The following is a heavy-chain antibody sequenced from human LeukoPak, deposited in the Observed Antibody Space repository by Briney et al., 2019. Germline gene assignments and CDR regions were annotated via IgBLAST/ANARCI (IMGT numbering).Heavy chain of an antibody. CDR1: GDTLTELS. CDR3: ARDSDLPDSYDY. CDR2: FVPEDGET. J-gene: IGHJ4*02. Sequence: GASVKVSCKLSGDTLTELSMHWVRQSPGKGLEWMGGFVPEDGETIYAQKFQGRVTMTEDTSTDTAYMELSSLRSDDTAVYYCARDSDLPDSYDYWGQGTLVTVSS. V-gene: IGHV1-24*01.